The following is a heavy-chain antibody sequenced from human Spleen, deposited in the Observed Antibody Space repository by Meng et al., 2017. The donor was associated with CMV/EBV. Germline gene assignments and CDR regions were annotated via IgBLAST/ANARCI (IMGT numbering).Heavy chain of an antibody. CDR3: ARDFSVLFAGGIRKLDY. D-gene: IGHD3-3*02. CDR1: GFTFRSYA. V-gene: IGHV3-30-3*01. Sequence: GGSLRLSCTPSGFTFRSYAMHWVRQAPGKGLEWVAVVSYDGTREHYADSVKGRFMISRDNSNNTLYLRVSSLRPEDTAIYYCARDFSVLFAGGIRKLDYWGQGTPVTVSS. J-gene: IGHJ4*02. CDR2: VSYDGTRE.